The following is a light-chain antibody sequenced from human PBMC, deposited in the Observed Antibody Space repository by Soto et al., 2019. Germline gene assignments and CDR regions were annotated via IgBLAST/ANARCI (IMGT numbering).Light chain of an antibody. CDR3: QPRREWPRT. CDR2: AAS. V-gene: IGKV3-11*01. J-gene: IGKJ2*02. Sequence: EIVLTQSPATLSLSPGERATLSCRASQSVDNYLAWYQQRPGQAPRLLIYAASKRATGIPGRFSGSGSGTDFTLNIISLEPDDFAVYYCQPRREWPRTFGQGNKWDIK. CDR1: QSVDNY.